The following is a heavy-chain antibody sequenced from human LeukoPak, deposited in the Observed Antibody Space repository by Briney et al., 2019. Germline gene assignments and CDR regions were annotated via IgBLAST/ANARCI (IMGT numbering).Heavy chain of an antibody. CDR3: AKGSSPYYYYYYMDV. D-gene: IGHD1-26*01. J-gene: IGHJ6*03. CDR1: GFTFSSYS. V-gene: IGHV3-48*01. CDR2: ISSSSSTI. Sequence: PGGSPRLSCAASGFTFSSYSMNWVRQAPGKGLEWVSYISSSSSTIYYADSVKGRFTISRDNAKNSLYLQMNSLRAEDTAVYYCAKGSSPYYYYYYMDVWGKGTTVTVSS.